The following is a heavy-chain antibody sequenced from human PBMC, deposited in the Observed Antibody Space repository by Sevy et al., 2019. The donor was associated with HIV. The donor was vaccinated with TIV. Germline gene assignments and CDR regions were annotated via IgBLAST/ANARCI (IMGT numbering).Heavy chain of an antibody. J-gene: IGHJ4*02. CDR2: ISGSGYII. CDR1: GFSFSDSY. Sequence: GGSLRLSCAASGFSFSDSYMSWVRQAPGKGLEWIAYISGSGYIIYYADSVRGRFSISRDNAKKSLYLQMNSLRAEETAVYCCAKKGYSCGIFYYFDYWGQGTLVTVSS. CDR3: AKKGYSCGIFYYFDY. V-gene: IGHV3-11*01. D-gene: IGHD5-18*01.